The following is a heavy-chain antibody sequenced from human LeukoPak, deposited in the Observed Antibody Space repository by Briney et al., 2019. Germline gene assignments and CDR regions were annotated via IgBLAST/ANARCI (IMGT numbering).Heavy chain of an antibody. CDR1: GGSISSGAYY. Sequence: SQTLSLTCTVSGGSISSGAYYWSWHRQHPGQGLVWIGYIYYSGSTYYNPSLKSRVTISVDTSKNQFSLKLSSVTAADTAVYYCARDYHAGGYFDYWGQGTLVTVSS. V-gene: IGHV4-31*03. D-gene: IGHD1-1*01. CDR2: IYYSGST. J-gene: IGHJ4*02. CDR3: ARDYHAGGYFDY.